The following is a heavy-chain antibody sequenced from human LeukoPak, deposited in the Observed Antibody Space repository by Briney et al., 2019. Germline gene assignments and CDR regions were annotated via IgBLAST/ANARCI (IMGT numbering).Heavy chain of an antibody. CDR2: ISWNSGSI. CDR3: AKDCGGDCYSLDY. CDR1: GFTFDDYA. Sequence: GRSLRLSCAASGFTFDDYAMHWVRQAPGKGLERVSGISWNSGSIGYADSVKGRFTISRDNAKNSLYLQMNSLRAEDTALYYCAKDCGGDCYSLDYWGQGTLVTVSS. D-gene: IGHD2-21*02. J-gene: IGHJ4*02. V-gene: IGHV3-9*01.